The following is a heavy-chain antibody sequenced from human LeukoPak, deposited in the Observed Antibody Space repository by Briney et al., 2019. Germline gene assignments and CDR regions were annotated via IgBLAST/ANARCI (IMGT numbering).Heavy chain of an antibody. V-gene: IGHV3-23*01. CDR1: GFTFYSYA. J-gene: IGHJ6*03. CDR3: AKVAARPYMDV. Sequence: EGSQRLSCAASGFTFYSYAMRCVRQATGKGLDWVSAISGSGGSTYYADSVKDRFTISRDNSKNTLYLEMNSLRAEDTAVYYCAKVAARPYMDVWGKGTTVTVSS. CDR2: ISGSGGST. D-gene: IGHD6-13*01.